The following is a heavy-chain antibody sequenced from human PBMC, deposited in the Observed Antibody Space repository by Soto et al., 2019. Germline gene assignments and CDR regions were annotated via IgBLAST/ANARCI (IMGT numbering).Heavy chain of an antibody. J-gene: IGHJ4*02. V-gene: IGHV4-61*01. CDR1: GDSVSSGRYY. Sequence: PSETLSLTCTVSGDSVSSGRYYWTWIRQPPGKGLEWIGYMYYSGSTNYNPSLKSRVTVSVDTSKNQFSLKLSSVTVADTAVYYCAREGYREGLDYWGQGTQVTVSS. CDR3: AREGYREGLDY. CDR2: MYYSGST. D-gene: IGHD3-16*02.